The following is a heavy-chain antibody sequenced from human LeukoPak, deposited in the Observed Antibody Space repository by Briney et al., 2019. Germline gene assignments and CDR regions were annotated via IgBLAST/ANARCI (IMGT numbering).Heavy chain of an antibody. Sequence: SQTLSLTCTGSGVSISSGSYYWSSIRQPAGKGLEWIGRIYSSESTNYNPSLKSRVTISVDTSKNQFSLKLSSVTAADTAVYYCARDRTIAVAKYYYMDVWGKGTTVTVSS. CDR2: IYSSEST. CDR1: GVSISSGSYY. V-gene: IGHV4-61*02. D-gene: IGHD6-19*01. CDR3: ARDRTIAVAKYYYMDV. J-gene: IGHJ6*03.